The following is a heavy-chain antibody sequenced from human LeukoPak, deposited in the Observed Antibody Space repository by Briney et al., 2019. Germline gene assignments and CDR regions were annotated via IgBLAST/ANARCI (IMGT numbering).Heavy chain of an antibody. CDR1: GFTFSSYS. CDR2: ISSSSSYI. CDR3: ARGFRGGIPAVAGTWYYFDY. V-gene: IGHV3-21*01. J-gene: IGHJ4*02. D-gene: IGHD6-19*01. Sequence: GGSLRLSCAASGFTFSSYSMNWVRQAPGKGLEWVSSISSSSSYIYYADSVKGRFTISRDNAKNSLYLQMNSLRAEDTAVYYCARGFRGGIPAVAGTWYYFDYWGQGTLVTVSS.